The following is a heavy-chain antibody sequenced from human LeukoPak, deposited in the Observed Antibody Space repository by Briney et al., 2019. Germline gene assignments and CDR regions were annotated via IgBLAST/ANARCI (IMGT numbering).Heavy chain of an antibody. V-gene: IGHV3-21*01. J-gene: IGHJ5*02. CDR3: AREFGYYDSSGYYSGGLYNWFDP. Sequence: PGGSLRLSCAASGFTFSSYSMTWVRQAPGKGLEWVSSISSSSSYIYYADSVKGRFTISRDNAKNSLYLQMNSLRAEDTAVYYCAREFGYYDSSGYYSGGLYNWFDPWGQGTLVTVSS. CDR1: GFTFSSYS. CDR2: ISSSSSYI. D-gene: IGHD3-22*01.